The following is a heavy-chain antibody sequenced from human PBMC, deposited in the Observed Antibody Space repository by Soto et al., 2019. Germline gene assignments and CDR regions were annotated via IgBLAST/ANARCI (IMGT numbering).Heavy chain of an antibody. CDR3: AKSLRLADYSFDY. Sequence: EVQLLESGGGLVQPGGSLRLSSAASGFTFSSYAMSWVRQAPGKGLEWVSAISGSGGSTYYADSVKGRFTISRDNSKNTLYLQMNSLRAEDTAVYYCAKSLRLADYSFDYWGQGTLVTVSS. J-gene: IGHJ4*02. D-gene: IGHD2-15*01. CDR1: GFTFSSYA. CDR2: ISGSGGST. V-gene: IGHV3-23*01.